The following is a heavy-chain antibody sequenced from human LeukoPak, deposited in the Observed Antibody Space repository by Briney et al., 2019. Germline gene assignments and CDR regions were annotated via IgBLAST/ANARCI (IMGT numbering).Heavy chain of an antibody. D-gene: IGHD5-24*01. Sequence: SKTLSLTCAVYGGSFSGYYWSWIRQPPGKGLEWIGEINHSGSTNYNPSLKSRVTISVDTSKNQFSLKLSSVTAADTAVYYCATLRGPRRWLQRAPDYWGQGTLVTVSS. CDR2: INHSGST. CDR1: GGSFSGYY. J-gene: IGHJ4*02. V-gene: IGHV4-34*01. CDR3: ATLRGPRRWLQRAPDY.